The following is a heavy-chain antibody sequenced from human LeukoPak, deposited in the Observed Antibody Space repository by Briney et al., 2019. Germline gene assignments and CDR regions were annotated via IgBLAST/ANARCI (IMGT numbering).Heavy chain of an antibody. CDR2: ISDSGGYT. J-gene: IGHJ4*02. CDR1: GFTFSKYA. CDR3: AKRYSSSWCIDS. D-gene: IGHD6-13*01. V-gene: IGHV3-23*01. Sequence: QTGESLRLSCAASGFTFSKYAMNWVRQAPGKGLEWVSGISDSGGYTYYADSVKGRFTISRDNSKNTLYLQMNSLRAEDTAVYYCAKRYSSSWCIDSWGQGTLVTVSS.